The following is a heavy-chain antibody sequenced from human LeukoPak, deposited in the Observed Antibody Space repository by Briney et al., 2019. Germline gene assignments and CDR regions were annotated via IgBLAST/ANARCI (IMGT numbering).Heavy chain of an antibody. D-gene: IGHD3-16*01. J-gene: IGHJ4*02. V-gene: IGHV1-2*02. CDR3: ASAESHDYGET. Sequence: GASVKVSCKASGYTFAGYYIHWVRQTRGQGLEWIGWIKPNSGGTRLAHKFQGRVTMARDTSLPTAYMELSRLRSDDTAIYFCASAESHDYGETWGQGTLVTVSS. CDR2: IKPNSGGT. CDR1: GYTFAGYY.